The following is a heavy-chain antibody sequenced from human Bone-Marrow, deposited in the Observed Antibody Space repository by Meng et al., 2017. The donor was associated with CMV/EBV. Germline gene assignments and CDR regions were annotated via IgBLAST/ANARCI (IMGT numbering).Heavy chain of an antibody. V-gene: IGHV1-46*01. CDR3: ARPRVAGTAHFDS. J-gene: IGHJ4*02. Sequence: ASVKVSCKASGYTFTSYYIHWVRQAPGQGLEWMGIINPSGGSTSYAQKFQGRVTMTRDTSTSTVYMELNRLTSDDTAVYYCARPRVAGTAHFDSWGQGTLVTVSS. CDR2: INPSGGST. CDR1: GYTFTSYY. D-gene: IGHD6-19*01.